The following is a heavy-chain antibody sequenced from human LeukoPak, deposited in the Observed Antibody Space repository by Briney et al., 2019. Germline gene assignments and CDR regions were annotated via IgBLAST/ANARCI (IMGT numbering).Heavy chain of an antibody. D-gene: IGHD1-26*01. J-gene: IGHJ4*02. V-gene: IGHV3-21*01. CDR2: SSSSRSYI. CDR3: ARVRGSYCSDY. CDR1: GFTFSSYS. Sequence: GGSLRLSCAASGFTFSSYSMNWVRQAPGKGLEWVSSSSSSRSYIYYADSVKGRFTISRDNAKNSLYLQMNSLRAEDTAVYYCARVRGSYCSDYWGQGTLVTVSS.